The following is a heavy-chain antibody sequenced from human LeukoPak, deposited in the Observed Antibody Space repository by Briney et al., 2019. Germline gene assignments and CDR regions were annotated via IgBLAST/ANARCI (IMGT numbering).Heavy chain of an antibody. CDR1: GFTFDNYA. V-gene: IGHV3-9*01. Sequence: GRSLRLSCAASGFTFDNYAMHWVRQAPGKGLEWLSIISWNSGYIGYADSVKGRFTISRDNAKKSLDLQMNGLRAEDTAFYYCAKVRGTYSSGYFFDYWGKGTLVTVSS. J-gene: IGHJ4*02. CDR2: ISWNSGYI. D-gene: IGHD6-19*01. CDR3: AKVRGTYSSGYFFDY.